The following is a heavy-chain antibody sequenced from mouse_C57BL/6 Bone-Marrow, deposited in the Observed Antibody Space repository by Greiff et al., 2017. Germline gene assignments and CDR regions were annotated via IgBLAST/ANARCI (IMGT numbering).Heavy chain of an antibody. J-gene: IGHJ2*01. V-gene: IGHV14-2*01. CDR1: GFNFTGYY. Sequence: EVQLQQSGAELVKPGASVKLSCTASGFNFTGYYMHWVKQRTEQGLEWIGRIDPGDGETKYAPKFQGKATITADTTSNTAYLQLSSLTSEDTAVXYCARDTRAVYFDYWGQGTTLTVSA. CDR2: IDPGDGET. CDR3: ARDTRAVYFDY. D-gene: IGHD3-3*01.